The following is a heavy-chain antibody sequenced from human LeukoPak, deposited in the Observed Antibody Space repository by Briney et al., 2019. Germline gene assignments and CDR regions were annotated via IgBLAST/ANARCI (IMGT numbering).Heavy chain of an antibody. CDR3: ARDPGYYSGWFDH. V-gene: IGHV4-4*07. CDR1: GVSISNFY. D-gene: IGHD2/OR15-2a*01. CDR2: IYNSGST. Sequence: SETLSLTCTVYGVSISNFYWSWIRQSAGKGLEWIGRIYNSGSTKYNPSLKSRVTISLDKSKNQFSLKLSSVTAADTAVYYCARDPGYYSGWFDHWGQGTLVTVSS. J-gene: IGHJ5*02.